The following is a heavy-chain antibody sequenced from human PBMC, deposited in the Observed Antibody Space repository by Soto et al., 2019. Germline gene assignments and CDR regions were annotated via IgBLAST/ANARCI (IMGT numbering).Heavy chain of an antibody. D-gene: IGHD2-2*01. CDR2: IDPSDSYT. CDR1: GYSFTSYW. CDR3: ARHVFVVVPAAMYYYYGMDV. J-gene: IGHJ6*02. V-gene: IGHV5-10-1*03. Sequence: EVQLVQSGAEVKKPGESLRISCKGSGYSFTSYWISWVRQMPGKGLEWMGRIDPSDSYTNYSPSFQGHVTISADKSISTAYLQWSSLKASDTAMYYCARHVFVVVPAAMYYYYGMDVWGQGTTVTVSS.